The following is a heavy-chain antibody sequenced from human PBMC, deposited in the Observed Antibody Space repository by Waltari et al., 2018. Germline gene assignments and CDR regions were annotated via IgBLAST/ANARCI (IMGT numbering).Heavy chain of an antibody. D-gene: IGHD2-15*01. V-gene: IGHV3-9*03. J-gene: IGHJ4*02. Sequence: EVQLVESGGGSVQPGTSLRLSCTASGFTFDDYGMHWVRQVPGRGLEWVSGISWSGENSAYADSVRGRFTISRDNAKNSLYLQMSGLRVDDMALYFCARDHCSGGACYIDFWGQGTLVTVSS. CDR1: GFTFDDYG. CDR3: ARDHCSGGACYIDF. CDR2: ISWSGENS.